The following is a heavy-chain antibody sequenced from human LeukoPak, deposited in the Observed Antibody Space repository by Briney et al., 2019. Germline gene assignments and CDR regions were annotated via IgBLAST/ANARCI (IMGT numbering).Heavy chain of an antibody. CDR1: GFTFSSYA. CDR3: AKAPIAVVVPAATPFDY. J-gene: IGHJ4*02. V-gene: IGHV3-23*01. Sequence: GGSLRLSCAASGFTFSSYAMSWVRQAPGKGLEWVSAISGSGGSTYYADSVKGRFTISRDNSKNTLYLQMNSLRAEDTAGYYCAKAPIAVVVPAATPFDYWGQGTLVTVSS. CDR2: ISGSGGST. D-gene: IGHD2-2*01.